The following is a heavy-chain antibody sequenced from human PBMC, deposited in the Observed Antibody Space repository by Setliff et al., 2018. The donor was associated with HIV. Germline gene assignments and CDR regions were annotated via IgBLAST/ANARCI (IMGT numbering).Heavy chain of an antibody. J-gene: IGHJ4*02. Sequence: SETLSLTCAVSGYSVSSGYFWGWIRQPPGKGLEWIGRIYHSGITYYNASLKSRVSISVDTSKNQFSVKLNSVTAADTAVYYCVSGPLSGYGYYFDYWGQGALVTVSS. CDR3: VSGPLSGYGYYFDY. V-gene: IGHV4-38-2*01. D-gene: IGHD3-3*01. CDR2: IYHSGIT. CDR1: GYSVSSGYF.